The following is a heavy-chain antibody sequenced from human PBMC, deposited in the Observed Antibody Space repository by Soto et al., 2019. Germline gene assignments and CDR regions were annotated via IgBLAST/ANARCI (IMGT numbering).Heavy chain of an antibody. V-gene: IGHV4-30-2*01. CDR2: IYHSGST. J-gene: IGHJ5*02. Sequence: SETLSLTCAVSGGSISSGGYSWSWIRQPPGKGLEWIGYIYHSGSTYYNPSLKSRVTISVDRSKNQFSLKLSSVTDADTAVYYCAREYQFKWFDPRGKGTLVTVSS. D-gene: IGHD2-2*01. CDR3: AREYQFKWFDP. CDR1: GGSISSGGYS.